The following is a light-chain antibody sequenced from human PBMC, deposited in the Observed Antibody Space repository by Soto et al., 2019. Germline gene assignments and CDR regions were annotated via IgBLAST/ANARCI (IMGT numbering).Light chain of an antibody. Sequence: QSVLTQPPSVSGAPGQRVTISCTGSISNIGADNDVHWYQQLPGTAPKLLIYANGVRPSGVPDRFSGSKSGTSASLDITGLQAEDEADYYCQSYDSSLSVVLFGGGTKLTVL. J-gene: IGLJ2*01. CDR2: ANG. CDR3: QSYDSSLSVVL. V-gene: IGLV1-40*01. CDR1: ISNIGADND.